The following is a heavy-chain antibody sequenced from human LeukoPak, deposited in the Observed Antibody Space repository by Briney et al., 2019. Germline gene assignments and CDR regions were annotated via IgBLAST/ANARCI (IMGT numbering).Heavy chain of an antibody. Sequence: GGSLRLSCAASGFTFSSHWMHWVRQAPGKGLVWISCVYNDGRITTYADSVKGRFTISRDNAKNSLYLQMNSLRAEDTAVYYCARDAAMVKYNWFDPWGQGTLVTVSS. D-gene: IGHD5-18*01. CDR3: ARDAAMVKYNWFDP. V-gene: IGHV3-74*01. J-gene: IGHJ5*02. CDR2: VYNDGRIT. CDR1: GFTFSSHW.